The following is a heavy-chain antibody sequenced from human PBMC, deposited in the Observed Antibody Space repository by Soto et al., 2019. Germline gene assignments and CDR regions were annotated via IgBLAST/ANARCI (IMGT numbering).Heavy chain of an antibody. J-gene: IGHJ6*02. Sequence: GGSLRLSCAASGFTFSSYAMHWVRQAPGKGLEWVAVISYDGSNKYYADSVKGRFTISRDNSKNTLYLQMNSLRAEDTAVYYFARGPLWFGEPHHYGMDVWGQGTTVTVSS. CDR1: GFTFSSYA. CDR2: ISYDGSNK. D-gene: IGHD3-10*01. V-gene: IGHV3-30-3*01. CDR3: ARGPLWFGEPHHYGMDV.